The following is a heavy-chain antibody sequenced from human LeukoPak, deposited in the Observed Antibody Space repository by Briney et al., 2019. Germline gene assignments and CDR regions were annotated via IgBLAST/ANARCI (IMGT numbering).Heavy chain of an antibody. D-gene: IGHD3-10*01. Sequence: SETLSLTCTVSGGSISSYYWGWIRQPPGKGLEWIGYIYYSGSTNYNPSLKSRVTISVDTSKNQFSLKLSSVTAADTAVYYCARILWFGELSYYMDVWGKGTTVTISS. CDR3: ARILWFGELSYYMDV. V-gene: IGHV4-59*01. CDR1: GGSISSYY. J-gene: IGHJ6*03. CDR2: IYYSGST.